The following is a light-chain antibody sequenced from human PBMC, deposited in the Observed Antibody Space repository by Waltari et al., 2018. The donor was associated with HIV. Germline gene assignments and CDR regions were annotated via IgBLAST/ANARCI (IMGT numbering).Light chain of an antibody. V-gene: IGKV3-20*01. CDR2: GAS. Sequence: EIVLTQSPGTLSLSPGERATLSCRASQRVSSSYLACYQQQLGQATRLLIYGASSRATVIPDRFSGSGSGTDFTLTIIRLEPEDFAVYYCHQYGSSPETFGGGTKVEIK. CDR3: HQYGSSPET. CDR1: QRVSSSY. J-gene: IGKJ4*01.